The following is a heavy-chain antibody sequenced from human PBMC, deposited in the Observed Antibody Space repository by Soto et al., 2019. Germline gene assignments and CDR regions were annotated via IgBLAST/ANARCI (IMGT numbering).Heavy chain of an antibody. V-gene: IGHV1-2*04. CDR3: ARWDYYDTSGLKD. J-gene: IGHJ1*01. CDR2: INPNTGGT. D-gene: IGHD3-22*01. Sequence: ASVKVSCKASGYTFTGFYIHWVRQAPGQGLEWMGWINPNTGGTKYAQKFQGWVTLTRDTSINTAYMELTSLRSNDTAVYYCARWDYYDTSGLKDCGQGTPVTVSS. CDR1: GYTFTGFY.